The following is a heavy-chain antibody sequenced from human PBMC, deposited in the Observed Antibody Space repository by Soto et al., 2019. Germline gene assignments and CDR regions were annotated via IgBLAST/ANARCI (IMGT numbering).Heavy chain of an antibody. CDR2: IAPSGGST. J-gene: IGHJ4*02. Sequence: GASVKVSCKASGYTFTKFHLHWVRLAPGQGLEWMGMIAPSGGSTSYAQKFRGRVTMTRDTSTSTVYMELSSLRSEDTAVYYCARGPMAMYYFDHWGLETLFTVSS. V-gene: IGHV1-46*01. CDR3: ARGPMAMYYFDH. CDR1: GYTFTKFH.